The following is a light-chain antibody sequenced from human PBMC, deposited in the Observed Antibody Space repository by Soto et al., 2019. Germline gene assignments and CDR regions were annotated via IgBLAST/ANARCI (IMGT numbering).Light chain of an antibody. V-gene: IGKV3-20*01. Sequence: EIVLTQSPGTLSLSPGERATLFCRASQSVRNNWLAWYQQRPGQAPRLLIYDASTKATGIPDRFSGSGSGTDFPLTIFGLEPEDFAVYYCQQYDNSPPSWTFGQGTKVEVK. CDR1: QSVRNNW. CDR3: QQYDNSPPSWT. J-gene: IGKJ1*01. CDR2: DAS.